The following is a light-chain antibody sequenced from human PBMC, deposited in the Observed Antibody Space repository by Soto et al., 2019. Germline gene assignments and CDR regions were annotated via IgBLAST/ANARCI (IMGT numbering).Light chain of an antibody. Sequence: EILMTQSPATLSVSPGESATLSCRASHRVSSYFAWYHQKPGQAPRLLIFGASTRATGIPARFSGSGSGTVFTLTISSLQSEDFAVYFCQQYNNWPLTFGGGTKVEIK. CDR1: HRVSSY. J-gene: IGKJ4*01. CDR2: GAS. CDR3: QQYNNWPLT. V-gene: IGKV3-15*01.